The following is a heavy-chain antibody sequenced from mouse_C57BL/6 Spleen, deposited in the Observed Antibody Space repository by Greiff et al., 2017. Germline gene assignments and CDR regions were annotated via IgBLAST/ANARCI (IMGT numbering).Heavy chain of an antibody. CDR1: GYTFTSYW. CDR3: ANCYGSSFAMDY. J-gene: IGHJ4*01. Sequence: QVQLQQPGAELVRPGTSVKLSCKASGYTFTSYWMHWVKQRPGQGLEWIGVIDPSDSYTNYNHKFKGKATLTVDTSSSTAYMQLSSLTSEDSAVYYCANCYGSSFAMDYWGQGTSVTVSA. D-gene: IGHD1-1*01. V-gene: IGHV1-59*01. CDR2: IDPSDSYT.